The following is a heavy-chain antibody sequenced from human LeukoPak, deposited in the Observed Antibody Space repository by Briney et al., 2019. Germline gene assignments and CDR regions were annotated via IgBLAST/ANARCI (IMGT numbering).Heavy chain of an antibody. D-gene: IGHD2-2*01. CDR2: INHSGST. V-gene: IGHV4-34*01. CDR1: GGSFSGYY. Sequence: SETLSLTRAVYGGSFSGYYWSWIRQPPGKGLEWIGEINHSGSTNYNPSLKSRVTISVDTSKNQLSLKLSSVTAADTAAYYCARSYQLLFNWGQGTLVTVSS. J-gene: IGHJ4*02. CDR3: ARSYQLLFN.